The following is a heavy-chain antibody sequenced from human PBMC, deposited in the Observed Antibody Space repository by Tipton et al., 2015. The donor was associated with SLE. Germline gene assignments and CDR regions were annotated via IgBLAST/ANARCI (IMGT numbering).Heavy chain of an antibody. CDR2: INPNSGGT. V-gene: IGHV1-2*02. CDR3: ARDKMGDAFDI. CDR1: GYTFTGYF. J-gene: IGHJ3*02. D-gene: IGHD2-8*01. Sequence: QVQLVQSGAEVKKPGASVRVSCKSSGYTFTGYFIHWVRQAPGQGLEWMGWINPNSGGTYYAQNFQGRVTMTRDTSINTAYIELSRLTSDDTAVYYCARDKMGDAFDIWGLGTMVTVSS.